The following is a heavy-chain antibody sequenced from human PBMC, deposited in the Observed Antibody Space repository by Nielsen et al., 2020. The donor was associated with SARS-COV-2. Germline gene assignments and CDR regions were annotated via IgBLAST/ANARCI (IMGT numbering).Heavy chain of an antibody. D-gene: IGHD2-2*02. CDR3: ARDINVVVVPAAIRYYYGMDV. J-gene: IGHJ6*02. CDR1: GYTFTSYA. V-gene: IGHV1-3*01. Sequence: VKVSCKASGYTFTSYAMHWVRQAPGQRLEWMGWINAGNGNTKYSQKFQGRVTITRDTSASTVYMELSSLRSEDTAVYYCARDINVVVVPAAIRYYYGMDVWGQGTTVTVSS. CDR2: INAGNGNT.